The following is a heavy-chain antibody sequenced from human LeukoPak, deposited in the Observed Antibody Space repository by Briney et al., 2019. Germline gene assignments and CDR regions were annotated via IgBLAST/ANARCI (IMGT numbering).Heavy chain of an antibody. CDR1: GDSVSSKTAG. Sequence: SQTLSLTCAISGDSVSSKTAGWNWIRQSPSRGLEWLGRAYYSSNWYNDYAVSVKSRITINPDTSKNQFSLQLNSVTPEDTAVYYCSRGWLQQGFDYWGQGTLVTVSS. D-gene: IGHD5-24*01. J-gene: IGHJ4*02. CDR2: AYYSSNWYN. V-gene: IGHV6-1*01. CDR3: SRGWLQQGFDY.